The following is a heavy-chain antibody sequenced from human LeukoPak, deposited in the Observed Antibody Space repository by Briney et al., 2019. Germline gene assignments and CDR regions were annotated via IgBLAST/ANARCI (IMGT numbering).Heavy chain of an antibody. V-gene: IGHV4-59*01. CDR3: ARDRQQPSGFDP. J-gene: IGHJ5*02. Sequence: SETLSLTCTVSGGSISSYYWSWIRQPPGKGLEWIGYIYYSGSTNYNPSLKSRVTISVDTSKNQFSLKLSSATAADTAVYYCARDRQQPSGFDPWGQGTLVTVSS. CDR1: GGSISSYY. CDR2: IYYSGST. D-gene: IGHD6-13*01.